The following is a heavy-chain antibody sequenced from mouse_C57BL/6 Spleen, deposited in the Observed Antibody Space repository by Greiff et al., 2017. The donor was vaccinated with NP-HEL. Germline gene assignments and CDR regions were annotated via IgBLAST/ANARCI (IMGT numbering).Heavy chain of an antibody. CDR2: ISDGGSYT. CDR3: ARDNPIVTTSYYAMDY. Sequence: EVQLKQSGGGLVKPGGSLKLSCAASGFTFSSYAMSWVRQTPEKRLEWVATISDGGSYTYYPDNVKGRFTISRDNAKNNLYLQMSHLKSEDTAMYYCARDNPIVTTSYYAMDYWGQGTSVTVSS. V-gene: IGHV5-4*01. D-gene: IGHD2-5*01. J-gene: IGHJ4*01. CDR1: GFTFSSYA.